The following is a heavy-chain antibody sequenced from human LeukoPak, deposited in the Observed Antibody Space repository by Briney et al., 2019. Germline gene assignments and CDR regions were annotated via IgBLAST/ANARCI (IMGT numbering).Heavy chain of an antibody. CDR1: GFTFSSYG. J-gene: IGHJ4*02. V-gene: IGHV3-30*02. D-gene: IGHD1-26*01. CDR3: AKDGWELLNFDY. CDR2: IRYDGSNK. Sequence: GGSLRLSCAASGFTFSSYGMHWVRQAPGKGLEWVAFIRYDGSNKYYADSVKGRFTISRDNSKNTLYLQMNSLRAEDTAVYYCAKDGWELLNFDYWGQGTLVTVSS.